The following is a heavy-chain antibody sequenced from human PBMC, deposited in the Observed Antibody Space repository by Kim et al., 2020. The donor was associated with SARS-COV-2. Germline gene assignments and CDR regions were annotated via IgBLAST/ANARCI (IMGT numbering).Heavy chain of an antibody. V-gene: IGHV1-69*02. Sequence: SVKVSCKASGGTFSSYTISWVRQAPGQGLEWMGRIIPILGIANYAQKFQGRVTITADKSTSTAYMELSSLRSEDTAVYYCARYSSSSGFLYYYGMDVWGQGTTVTVSS. CDR1: GGTFSSYT. J-gene: IGHJ6*02. D-gene: IGHD6-6*01. CDR3: ARYSSSSGFLYYYGMDV. CDR2: IIPILGIA.